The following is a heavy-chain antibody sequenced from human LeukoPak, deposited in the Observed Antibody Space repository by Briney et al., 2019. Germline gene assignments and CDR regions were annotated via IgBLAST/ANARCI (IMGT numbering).Heavy chain of an antibody. D-gene: IGHD5-24*01. CDR2: IKQDGSEK. CDR3: AREYSEMATTGARYYYGMDV. J-gene: IGHJ6*02. V-gene: IGHV3-7*01. CDR1: GFTFSSYG. Sequence: GGSLRLSCAASGFTFSSYGMHWVRQAPGEGLEWVANIKQDGSEKYYVDSVKGRFTISRDNAKNSLYLQMNSLRAEDTAVYYCAREYSEMATTGARYYYGMDVWGQGTTVTVSS.